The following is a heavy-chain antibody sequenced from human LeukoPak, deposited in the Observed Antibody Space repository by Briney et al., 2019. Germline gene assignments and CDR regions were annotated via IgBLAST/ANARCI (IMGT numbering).Heavy chain of an antibody. Sequence: ASVKVSCKASGGTFSSYAISWVRQAPGQGLEWMGWINTGNGNTKYSQKFQGRVTITRDTSASTAYMELSSLRSEDTAVFYCARAAVIQAIYDYWGQGTLVTVSS. D-gene: IGHD3-10*01. CDR1: GGTFSSYA. CDR2: INTGNGNT. J-gene: IGHJ4*02. V-gene: IGHV1-3*04. CDR3: ARAAVIQAIYDY.